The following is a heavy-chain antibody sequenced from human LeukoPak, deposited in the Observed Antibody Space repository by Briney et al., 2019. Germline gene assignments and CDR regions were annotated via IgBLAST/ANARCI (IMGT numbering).Heavy chain of an antibody. CDR3: ARARIIWSGYYTFFDY. CDR1: GGSISSYY. CDR2: IYTSGST. J-gene: IGHJ4*02. D-gene: IGHD3-3*01. Sequence: SETLSLTCTVSGGSISSYYWSWIRQPAGKGLEWIGRIYTSGSTNYNPSLKSRVTMSVDTSKNQFSLKLSSVTAADTAVYYCARARIIWSGYYTFFDYWGQGTLVTVSS. V-gene: IGHV4-4*07.